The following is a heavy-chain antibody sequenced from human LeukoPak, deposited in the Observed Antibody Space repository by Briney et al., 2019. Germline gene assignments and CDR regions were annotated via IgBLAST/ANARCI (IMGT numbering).Heavy chain of an antibody. CDR3: SRQRDVSSSGDNCDDYFDY. D-gene: IGHD2-15*01. J-gene: IGHJ4*02. CDR2: IYPGDSNT. V-gene: IGHV5-51*01. Sequence: GESLKISCKGSGYSFITYKIGWVRQMPGKGLEWMGIIYPGDSNTRYSPSFQGQVTIPADKSISTAYLQWSSLEASDTAMYYCSRQRDVSSSGDNCDDYFDYWGQGTLVTVSS. CDR1: GYSFITYK.